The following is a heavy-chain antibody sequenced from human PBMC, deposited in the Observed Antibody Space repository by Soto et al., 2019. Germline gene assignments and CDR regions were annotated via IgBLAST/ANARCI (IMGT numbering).Heavy chain of an antibody. CDR3: AHRDYGDYYFDY. CDR1: GFSLSTSGVG. V-gene: IGHV2-5*02. CDR2: IYWDDDK. Sequence: QITLKESGPTLVKPTQTLTLTCTFSGFSLSTSGVGVGWIRQPPGKALELLALIYWDDDKRYSPSLKSRLTIPKDTSKHQVVLTMTNMDPVDTATYYCAHRDYGDYYFDYWGQGTLVTVSS. D-gene: IGHD4-17*01. J-gene: IGHJ4*02.